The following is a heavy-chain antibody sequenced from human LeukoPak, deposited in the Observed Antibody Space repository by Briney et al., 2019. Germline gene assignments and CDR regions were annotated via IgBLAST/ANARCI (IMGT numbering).Heavy chain of an antibody. CDR3: ARDLYSSSWYDWFDP. CDR1: GGSISSYY. Sequence: SGTLSLTCTVSGGSISSYYWSWIRQPAGKGLEWIGRIYTSGSTNYNPSLKSRVTMSVDTSKNQFSLKLSSVTAADTAVYYCARDLYSSSWYDWFDPWGQGTLVTVSS. D-gene: IGHD6-13*01. CDR2: IYTSGST. J-gene: IGHJ5*02. V-gene: IGHV4-4*07.